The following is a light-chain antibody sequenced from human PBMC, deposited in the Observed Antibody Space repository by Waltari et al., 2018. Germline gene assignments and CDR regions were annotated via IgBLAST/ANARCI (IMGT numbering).Light chain of an antibody. J-gene: IGKJ4*01. CDR3: QLFDNLVQLT. V-gene: IGKV1-33*01. CDR1: HDIRSY. Sequence: DIQVTQSPSSLSASVGDRVTITCQASHDIRSYLNWYQQKPGKAPKLLIYDASHLERGVPSRFSGSGSGTHYTFTISSLQPEDIATYYCQLFDNLVQLTFGGGTKVEI. CDR2: DAS.